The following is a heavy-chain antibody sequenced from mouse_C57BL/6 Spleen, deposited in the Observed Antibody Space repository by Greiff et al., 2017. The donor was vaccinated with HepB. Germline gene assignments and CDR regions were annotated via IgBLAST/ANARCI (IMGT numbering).Heavy chain of an antibody. CDR2: INPNNGGT. V-gene: IGHV1-18*01. D-gene: IGHD2-1*01. J-gene: IGHJ4*01. CDR1: GYTFTDYN. CDR3: ASSYGNYAYAMDY. Sequence: EVQLQQSGPELVKPGASVKIPCKASGYTFTDYNMDWVKQSHGKSLEWIGDINPNNGGTIYNQKFKGKATLTVDKSSSPAYMELLSLTSEDTAVYYCASSYGNYAYAMDYWGQGTSVTVSS.